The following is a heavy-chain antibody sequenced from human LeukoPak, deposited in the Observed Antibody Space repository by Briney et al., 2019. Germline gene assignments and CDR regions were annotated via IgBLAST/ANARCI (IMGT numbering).Heavy chain of an antibody. D-gene: IGHD5-18*01. Sequence: SSETLSLTCTVSGGSISSSSYYWGWIRQPPGKGLEWFVSIYYSGSSYYNPSLKSRVAISVHTSKSQFSVKLSSVTVADTAVYYCARHVDTATDYFDYWGQGTLVTVSS. V-gene: IGHV4-39*01. CDR1: GGSISSSSYY. CDR2: IYYSGSS. CDR3: ARHVDTATDYFDY. J-gene: IGHJ4*02.